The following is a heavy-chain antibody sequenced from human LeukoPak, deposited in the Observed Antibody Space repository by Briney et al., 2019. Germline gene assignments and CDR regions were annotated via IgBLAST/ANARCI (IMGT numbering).Heavy chain of an antibody. V-gene: IGHV1-58*01. CDR3: ASNSRTTRHFGY. D-gene: IGHD2/OR15-2a*01. Sequence: ASVKVSCKASGFTFTSSAVQWVRQARGQRLEWIGWIVVGSGNTNYAQKFQERVTITRDMSTSTAYMELSSLRSEDTAVYYCASNSRTTRHFGYWGQGTLVTVSS. J-gene: IGHJ4*02. CDR1: GFTFTSSA. CDR2: IVVGSGNT.